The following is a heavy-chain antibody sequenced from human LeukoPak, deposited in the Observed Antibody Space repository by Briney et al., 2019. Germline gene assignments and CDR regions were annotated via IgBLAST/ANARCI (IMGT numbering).Heavy chain of an antibody. CDR1: GGSISSHY. V-gene: IGHV4-59*11. Sequence: SETLSLTCTVSGGSISSHYWSWIRQPPGKGLEWIGYIYYSGRTNYNPSLKSRVTISVDTSKNQFSLKLSSVTAADTAVYYCARGDSSGYSGLFLDYWGQGTLVTVSS. D-gene: IGHD3-22*01. CDR3: ARGDSSGYSGLFLDY. CDR2: IYYSGRT. J-gene: IGHJ4*02.